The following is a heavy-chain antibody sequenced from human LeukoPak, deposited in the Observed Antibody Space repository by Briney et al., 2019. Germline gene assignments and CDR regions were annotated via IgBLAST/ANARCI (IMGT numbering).Heavy chain of an antibody. V-gene: IGHV4-4*07. CDR2: IYTSGST. CDR1: GGSISSYY. CDR3: ASSTRGTMVRGVIINGFDY. Sequence: PSETLSLTCTVSGGSISSYYWSWIRQPAGKGLEWIGRIYTSGSTNYNPSLKSRVTMSVDTSKNQFSLKLSSVTAADTAVYYCASSTRGTMVRGVIINGFDYWGQGTLVTVSS. D-gene: IGHD3-10*01. J-gene: IGHJ4*02.